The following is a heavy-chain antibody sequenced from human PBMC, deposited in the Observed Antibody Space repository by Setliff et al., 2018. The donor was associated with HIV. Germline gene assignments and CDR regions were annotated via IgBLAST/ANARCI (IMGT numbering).Heavy chain of an antibody. CDR2: VNRGRRT. CDR1: GGSISSGGYY. V-gene: IGHV4-31*03. CDR3: AREIPYSYGGRGHPL. D-gene: IGHD3-22*01. J-gene: IGHJ4*02. Sequence: SETLSLTCTVSGGSISSGGYYWNWIRQHPGKGLEWIGEVNRGRRTNYNSSLKSRVTISIDTSRNQFSLTVSSVTAADTAVYYCAREIPYSYGGRGHPLWGQGTLVTVSS.